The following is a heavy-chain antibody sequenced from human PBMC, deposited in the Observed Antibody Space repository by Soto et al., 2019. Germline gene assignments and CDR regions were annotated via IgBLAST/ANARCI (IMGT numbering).Heavy chain of an antibody. Sequence: QVQLQQWGAGLLKPSETLSLTCAVYGGSFSGYYWSWIRQPPGKGLEWIGEINHSGSTNYNPSLKSRVTISVDTSKNQFSLKLSSVTAADTAVYCCARSVAATSWDYWGQGTLVTVSS. CDR3: ARSVAATSWDY. CDR1: GGSFSGYY. D-gene: IGHD2-15*01. J-gene: IGHJ4*02. V-gene: IGHV4-34*01. CDR2: INHSGST.